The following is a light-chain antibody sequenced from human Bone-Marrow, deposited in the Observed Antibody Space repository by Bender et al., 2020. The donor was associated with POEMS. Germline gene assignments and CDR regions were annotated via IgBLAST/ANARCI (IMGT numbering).Light chain of an antibody. CDR3: SSYPGSSTVV. Sequence: QSALTQPASVSGSPGQSITISCTGTSSDVGGSNYVSWYQQHPGQAPKLIIYDVSHRPSGVSSRFSGSKSGNSASMTISRLQAEDEADYYCSSYPGSSTVVFGGGTKLTVL. CDR2: DVS. J-gene: IGLJ2*01. CDR1: SSDVGGSNY. V-gene: IGLV2-14*03.